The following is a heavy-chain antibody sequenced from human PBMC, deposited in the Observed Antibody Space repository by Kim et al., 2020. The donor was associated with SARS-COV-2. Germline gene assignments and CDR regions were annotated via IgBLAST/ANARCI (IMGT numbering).Heavy chain of an antibody. CDR3: ARGSMVRGVH. D-gene: IGHD3-10*01. V-gene: IGHV4-34*01. Sequence: SETLSLTCAVYGGSFSGYYWSWIRQPPGKGLEWIGEINHSGSTNYNPSLKSRVTISVDTSKNQFSLKLSSVTAADTAAYYCARGSMVRGVHWGQGTLVTVSS. CDR2: INHSGST. CDR1: GGSFSGYY. J-gene: IGHJ4*02.